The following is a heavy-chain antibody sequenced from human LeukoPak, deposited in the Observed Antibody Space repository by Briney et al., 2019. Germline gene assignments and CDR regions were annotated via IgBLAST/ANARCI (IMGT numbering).Heavy chain of an antibody. CDR1: GGSFSGYY. V-gene: IGHV4-34*01. Sequence: SETLSLTCAVYGGSFSGYYWSWIRQPPGKGLEWIGEINHSGSTNYNPSLKSRVTISVDTSKNQFSLKLSSVTAADTAVYYCASVGNSSGYMGIDYWGQGTLVTVSS. D-gene: IGHD3-22*01. CDR2: INHSGST. J-gene: IGHJ4*02. CDR3: ASVGNSSGYMGIDY.